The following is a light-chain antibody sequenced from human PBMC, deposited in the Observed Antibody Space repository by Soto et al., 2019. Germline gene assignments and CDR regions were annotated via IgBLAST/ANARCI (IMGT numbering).Light chain of an antibody. CDR2: QVN. V-gene: IGLV2-23*02. J-gene: IGLJ3*02. CDR3: CSYAGSSTWV. Sequence: QPASVSGSPGQSITISCTGTSSDVGSYNLVSWYQQHPDKAPKLMIYQVNKRPSGVSSRFSGSKSDITASLTISGLQAEDEAVYYCCSYAGSSTWVFGGGTKLTVL. CDR1: SSDVGSYNL.